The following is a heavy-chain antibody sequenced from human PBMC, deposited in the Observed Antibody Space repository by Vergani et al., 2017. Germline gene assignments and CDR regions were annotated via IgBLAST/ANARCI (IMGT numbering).Heavy chain of an antibody. CDR1: GFTFSSYA. Sequence: VQLVESGGGVVQPGGSLRLSCAASGFTFSSYAMSWVRQAPGKGLEWVSVISASGNSTYYADSVKGRFTISRDNSKNTLYLQMNSLRAEDTAVYYCAKSPYDYDFWSGYSMDVWGQGTTVTVSS. CDR3: AKSPYDYDFWSGYSMDV. CDR2: ISASGNST. D-gene: IGHD3-3*01. V-gene: IGHV3-23*04. J-gene: IGHJ6*02.